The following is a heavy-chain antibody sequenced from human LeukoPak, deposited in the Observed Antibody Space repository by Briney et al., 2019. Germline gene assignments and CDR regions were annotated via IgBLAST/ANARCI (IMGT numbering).Heavy chain of an antibody. CDR1: GFTFSSYA. Sequence: GGSLRLSCAASGFTFSSYAMHWVRQAPGKGLEYVSAISSNGGSTYYANSVKGRFTISRDNSKNTLYLQMGSLRAGDMAVYYCARDIWSDYWGQGTLVTVSS. D-gene: IGHD3-3*01. CDR3: ARDIWSDY. V-gene: IGHV3-64*01. CDR2: ISSNGGST. J-gene: IGHJ4*02.